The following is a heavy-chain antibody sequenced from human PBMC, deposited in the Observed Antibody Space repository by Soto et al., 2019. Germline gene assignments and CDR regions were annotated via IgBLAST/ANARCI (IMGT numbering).Heavy chain of an antibody. Sequence: PGGSLRLSCADSGFSFSSYGMHWVRQAPGKGLEWVAVISYDGSNKYYVDSVKGRFTISRDNSKNTLYLQMNSLRAEDTAVYYCAKDLPWFDPWGQGTLVTASS. CDR1: GFSFSSYG. CDR3: AKDLPWFDP. J-gene: IGHJ5*02. CDR2: ISYDGSNK. V-gene: IGHV3-30*18.